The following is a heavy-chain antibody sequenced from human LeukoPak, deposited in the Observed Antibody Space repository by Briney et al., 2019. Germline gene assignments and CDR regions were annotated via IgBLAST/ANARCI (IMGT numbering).Heavy chain of an antibody. V-gene: IGHV3-69-1*02. CDR3: AIGHRGNDAFDI. J-gene: IGHJ3*02. CDR2: ISAIGDI. D-gene: IGHD3-10*01. Sequence: PGGSLRLSCAASGFTFNLYGTSWVRQAPGKGLEWVSVISAIGDIYYADSVKGRFTISRDNAKNSLYLQMNSLRAEDTAVYYCAIGHRGNDAFDIWGQGTMVTVSS. CDR1: GFTFNLYG.